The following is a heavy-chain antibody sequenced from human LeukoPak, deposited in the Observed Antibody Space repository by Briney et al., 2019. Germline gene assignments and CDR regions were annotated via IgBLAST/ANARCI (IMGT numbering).Heavy chain of an antibody. CDR1: GGSISSYY. CDR3: ARGSPTDIVVVPAASFDY. J-gene: IGHJ4*02. D-gene: IGHD2-2*01. CDR2: IYYSGST. Sequence: SETLSLTCTVSGGSISSYYWSWIRQPPGKGLEWIGYIYYSGSTNYNPSLESRVTISVDTSKNQFSLKLSSVTAADTAVYYCARGSPTDIVVVPAASFDYWGQGTLVTVSS. V-gene: IGHV4-59*01.